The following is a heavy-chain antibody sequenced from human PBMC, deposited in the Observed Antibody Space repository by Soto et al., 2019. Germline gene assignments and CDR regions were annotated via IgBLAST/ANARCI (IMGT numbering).Heavy chain of an antibody. CDR3: AKDGQYQLRSPDYFDY. CDR2: ISGSGGRT. V-gene: IGHV3-23*01. Sequence: GGSLILSCAASGFTLSNYAMSWVRQAPGKGLEWVSSISGSGGRTYYADSVKGRFTISRDNSKNTLYLQMNSLRAEDTAVYYCAKDGQYQLRSPDYFDYWGQGTLVTVSS. J-gene: IGHJ4*02. CDR1: GFTLSNYA. D-gene: IGHD2-2*01.